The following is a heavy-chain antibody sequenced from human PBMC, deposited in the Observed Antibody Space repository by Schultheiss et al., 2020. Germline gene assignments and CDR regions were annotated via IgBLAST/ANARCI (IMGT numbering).Heavy chain of an antibody. J-gene: IGHJ4*02. D-gene: IGHD1-20*01. CDR1: GYTFTSYG. Sequence: GESLKISCKASGYTFTSYGISWVRQAPGKGLEWMGGFDPEDGETIYAQKFQGRVTMTEDTSTDTAYMELSSLRSEDTAVYYCATYNWNLPRGDFWGQGTLVTVSS. CDR2: FDPEDGET. V-gene: IGHV1-24*01. CDR3: ATYNWNLPRGDF.